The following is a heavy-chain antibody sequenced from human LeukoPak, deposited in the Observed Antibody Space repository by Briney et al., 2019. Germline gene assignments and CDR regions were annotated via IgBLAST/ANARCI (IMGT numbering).Heavy chain of an antibody. CDR3: ARDGTVTMPLAY. D-gene: IGHD4-17*01. CDR2: INPNSGGT. Sequence: ASVKVSCKASGYTFTGYYMHWVRQAPGQGLEWMGWINPNSGGTNYAQKFQGRVTMTRDTSISTAYMELSRLRSDNTAVYYCARDGTVTMPLAYWGQGTLVTVSS. V-gene: IGHV1-2*02. CDR1: GYTFTGYY. J-gene: IGHJ4*02.